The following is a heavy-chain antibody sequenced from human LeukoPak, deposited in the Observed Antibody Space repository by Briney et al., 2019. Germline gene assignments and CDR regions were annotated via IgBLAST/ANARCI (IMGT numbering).Heavy chain of an antibody. CDR2: IIPILGIA. J-gene: IGHJ3*02. CDR1: GGTFSSYA. CDR3: ARSGIYYYGSGDAFDI. V-gene: IGHV1-69*04. Sequence: SVKVSCKASGGTFSSYAISWVRQAPGQGLEWMGRIIPILGIANYAQKFQGRVTITADKSTSTAYMELSSLRSEDTAVYYCARSGIYYYGSGDAFDIWGQGTMVTVSS. D-gene: IGHD3-10*01.